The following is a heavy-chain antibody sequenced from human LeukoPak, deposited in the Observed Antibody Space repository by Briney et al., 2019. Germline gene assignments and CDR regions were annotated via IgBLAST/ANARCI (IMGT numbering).Heavy chain of an antibody. D-gene: IGHD3-3*01. J-gene: IGHJ6*02. CDR3: AKDRHYDFWSGYQMDV. CDR2: MSYEGTNK. V-gene: IGHV3-30*18. Sequence: GGSLRLSCTASGFTFSSYGMHWVRQAPGKGLEWVAVMSYEGTNKYYADSLKGRFTISRDNSKSTLYLQMNSLRDEDTAVYYCAKDRHYDFWSGYQMDVWGQGTTVIVSS. CDR1: GFTFSSYG.